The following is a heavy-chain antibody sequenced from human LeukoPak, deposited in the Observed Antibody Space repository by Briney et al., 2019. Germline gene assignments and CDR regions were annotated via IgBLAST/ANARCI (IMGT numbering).Heavy chain of an antibody. CDR1: GFTFSSYA. CDR3: ARSLPAAI. D-gene: IGHD2-2*01. Sequence: GGSLRLSCAASGFTFSSYAMHWVRQAPGKGLEWVAVISYDGSNKYYADSVKGRFTISRDNSKNTLYLQMNSLRGEDTAVYYCARSLPAAIWGQGTLVTVSS. CDR2: ISYDGSNK. V-gene: IGHV3-30*04. J-gene: IGHJ4*02.